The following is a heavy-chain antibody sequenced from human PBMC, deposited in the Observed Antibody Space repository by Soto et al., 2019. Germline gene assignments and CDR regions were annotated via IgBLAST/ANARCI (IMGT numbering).Heavy chain of an antibody. V-gene: IGHV3-53*04. D-gene: IGHD4-4*01. CDR3: ARGNNYAWDY. Sequence: PGGSLRLSCEVSGFSVSMNYMTWVRQAPGKGLEWVSVIYTGGDTHYADSVRGRFIISRQNFKNTVYLEVNNVRPEDTAVYYCARGNNYAWDYWGQGT. J-gene: IGHJ4*02. CDR1: GFSVSMNY. CDR2: IYTGGDT.